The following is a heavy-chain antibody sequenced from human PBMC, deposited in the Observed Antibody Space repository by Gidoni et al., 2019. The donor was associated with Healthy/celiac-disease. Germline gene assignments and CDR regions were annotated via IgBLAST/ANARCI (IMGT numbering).Heavy chain of an antibody. CDR2: ISSSSSYI. CDR1: GFTFRSYS. CDR3: ARDGAAAGDNWFDP. Sequence: EVQLVESGGGLVKPGGSLSLSCAASGFTFRSYSMNWVRQAPGKGLEWVSSISSSSSYIYYADSVKGRFTISRDNAKNSLYLQMNSLRAEDTAVYYCARDGAAAGDNWFDPWGQGTLVTVSS. D-gene: IGHD6-13*01. J-gene: IGHJ5*02. V-gene: IGHV3-21*06.